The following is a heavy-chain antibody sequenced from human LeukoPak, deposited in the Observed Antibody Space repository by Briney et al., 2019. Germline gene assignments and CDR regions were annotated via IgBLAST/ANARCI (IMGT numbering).Heavy chain of an antibody. CDR1: GGSLSSGSYY. CDR2: IYTSGST. Sequence: SETLSLTCTVSGGSLSSGSYYWSWIRQPAGKGLEWIGRIYTSGSTNYNPSLKSRVTISVDTSKNQFSLKLSSVTAADTAVYYCARGYMGLFDPWGQGTLVTVSS. J-gene: IGHJ5*02. V-gene: IGHV4-61*02. CDR3: ARGYMGLFDP. D-gene: IGHD1-14*01.